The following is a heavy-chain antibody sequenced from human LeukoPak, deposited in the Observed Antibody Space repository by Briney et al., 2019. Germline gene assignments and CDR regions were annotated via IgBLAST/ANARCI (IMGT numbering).Heavy chain of an antibody. D-gene: IGHD3-22*01. Sequence: SETLSLTCSVSGVPIVSSAFYWGWIRQPPGQGLEWLGSIDSNGNTYYNPSLESRASVQVDTSQNQVSLKLTSVTAADTAVYYCVRHAHYYYFADSWGEGTVVPVSS. J-gene: IGHJ3*01. CDR2: IDSNGNT. CDR1: GVPIVSSAFY. V-gene: IGHV4-39*01. CDR3: VRHAHYYYFADS.